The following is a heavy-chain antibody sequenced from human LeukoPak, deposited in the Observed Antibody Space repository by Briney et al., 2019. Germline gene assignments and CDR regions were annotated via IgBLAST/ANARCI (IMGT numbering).Heavy chain of an antibody. CDR2: INPNSGGT. CDR3: ARGPKRNWFDP. CDR1: GYTFTGYY. V-gene: IGHV1-2*02. Sequence: HRASVKVSCKASGYTFTGYYMHWVRQAPGQGLEWMGWINPNSGGTNYAQKFQGRVTMTRDTSISTAYMELGSLRSDDTAVFYCARGPKRNWFDPWGQGTLVTVSS. J-gene: IGHJ5*02.